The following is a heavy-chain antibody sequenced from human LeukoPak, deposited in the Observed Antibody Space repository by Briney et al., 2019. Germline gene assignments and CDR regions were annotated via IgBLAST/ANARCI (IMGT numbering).Heavy chain of an antibody. CDR1: GGSISSSSYF. J-gene: IGHJ3*02. D-gene: IGHD5-24*01. CDR3: ARVLRDGHNDPFDN. CDR2: VFYTGDT. Sequence: PSETLSPTCTVSGGSISSSSYFWGWIRQPPEKGLEWIGSVFYTGDTYYSPSLKSRVTLSVDTSKNHFSLRLTSVTAADAAVYYCARVLRDGHNDPFDNWGQGTLVTVSS. V-gene: IGHV4-39*01.